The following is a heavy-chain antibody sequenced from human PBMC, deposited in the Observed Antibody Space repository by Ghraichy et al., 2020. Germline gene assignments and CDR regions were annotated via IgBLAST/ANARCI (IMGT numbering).Heavy chain of an antibody. Sequence: SETLSLTCAVSGYSISSGYYWGWIRQPPGMGLEWIGTIYHSGSTYYNPSLNSRVTISVDTSKNHFSLKLSAVTAADTAVFYCARQLSSGPRNFDYWGQGTLVTVSS. CDR3: ARQLSSGPRNFDY. V-gene: IGHV4-38-2*01. CDR2: IYHSGST. J-gene: IGHJ4*02. CDR1: GYSISSGYY. D-gene: IGHD6-19*01.